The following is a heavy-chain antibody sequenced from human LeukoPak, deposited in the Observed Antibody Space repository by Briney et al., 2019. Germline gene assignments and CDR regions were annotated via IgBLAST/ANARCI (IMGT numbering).Heavy chain of an antibody. Sequence: ASVKVSCKASGYTFTGYYMHWVRQAPGQGLEWMGRINPNSGGTNYAQKFQGRVTMTRDTSISTAYMELSRLRSDDTAVYYCARAPSFHYYDSSGLGGYWGQGTLVTVSS. CDR1: GYTFTGYY. J-gene: IGHJ4*02. CDR3: ARAPSFHYYDSSGLGGY. V-gene: IGHV1-2*06. D-gene: IGHD3-22*01. CDR2: INPNSGGT.